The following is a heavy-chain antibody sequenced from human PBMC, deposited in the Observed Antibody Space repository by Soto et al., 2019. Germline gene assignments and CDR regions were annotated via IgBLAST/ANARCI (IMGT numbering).Heavy chain of an antibody. J-gene: IGHJ4*02. CDR3: ATLRDLGELWYDY. CDR1: GFTFSDYY. D-gene: IGHD3-16*01. V-gene: IGHV3-11*01. Sequence: QVQLVESGGGLVKPGGSLRLSCAASGFTFSDYYMSWFRQAPGKGLEWVSYISSSGSTIYYADSVKGRFTISRNNPKNALYRQMNSKTAEDTAVYYCATLRDLGELWYDYWGQGTLVTVSS. CDR2: ISSSGSTI.